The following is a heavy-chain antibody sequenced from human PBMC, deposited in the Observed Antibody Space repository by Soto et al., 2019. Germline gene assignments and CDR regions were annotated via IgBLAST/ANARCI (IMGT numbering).Heavy chain of an antibody. Sequence: GASVKVSCKASGGTFSSYAISWVRQAPGQGLEWMGGIIPIFGTANYAQKFQGRVTITADESTSTAYMELSSLRSEDTAVYYCARGARAAAGTNFFDYWGQGTLVTVSS. CDR1: GGTFSSYA. CDR3: ARGARAAAGTNFFDY. J-gene: IGHJ4*02. CDR2: IIPIFGTA. D-gene: IGHD6-13*01. V-gene: IGHV1-69*13.